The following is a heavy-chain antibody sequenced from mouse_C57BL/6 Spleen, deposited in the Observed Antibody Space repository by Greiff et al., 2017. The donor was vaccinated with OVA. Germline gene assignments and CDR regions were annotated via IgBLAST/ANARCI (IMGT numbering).Heavy chain of an antibody. CDR1: GYAFSSSW. CDR2: IYPGDGDT. J-gene: IGHJ2*01. CDR3: ARSPYYGSSYYFDY. D-gene: IGHD1-1*01. Sequence: LVESGPELVKPGASVKISCKASGYAFSSSWMNWVKQRPGKGLEWIGRIYPGDGDTNYNGKFKGKATLTADKSSSTAYMQLSSLTSEDSAVYFCARSPYYGSSYYFDYWGQGTTLTVSS. V-gene: IGHV1-82*01.